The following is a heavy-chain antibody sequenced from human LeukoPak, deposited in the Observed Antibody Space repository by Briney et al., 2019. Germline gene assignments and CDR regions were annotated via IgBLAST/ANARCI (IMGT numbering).Heavy chain of an antibody. V-gene: IGHV3-53*01. D-gene: IGHD6-13*01. CDR3: ARANSRYYYGMDV. CDR1: GFTVSSNY. J-gene: IGHJ6*02. Sequence: GGSLRLSCAASGFTVSSNYMSWVRQAPGKGLEWVSVIYSGGSTYYADSVKGRFTISRDNSKNTLYLQMNSLRAEDTAVYYCARANSRYYYGMDVWGQGTTVTVSS. CDR2: IYSGGST.